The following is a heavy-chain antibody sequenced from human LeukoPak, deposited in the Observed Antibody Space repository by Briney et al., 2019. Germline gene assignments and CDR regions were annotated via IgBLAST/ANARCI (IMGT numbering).Heavy chain of an antibody. D-gene: IGHD3-9*01. Sequence: SETLSLTCTVSGGSISSYYWSWIRQPAGKGLEWIGRIYTSGSTNYNPSLKSRDTMSVDTSKNQFSLKLSSVTAADTAVYYCARERLRYFDWSLDYWGQGTLVTVSS. CDR1: GGSISSYY. CDR2: IYTSGST. CDR3: ARERLRYFDWSLDY. V-gene: IGHV4-4*07. J-gene: IGHJ4*02.